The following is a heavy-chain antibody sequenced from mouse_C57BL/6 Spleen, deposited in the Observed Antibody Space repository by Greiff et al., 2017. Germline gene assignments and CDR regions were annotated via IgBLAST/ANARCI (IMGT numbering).Heavy chain of an antibody. V-gene: IGHV5-9*01. Sequence: VESGGGLVKPGGSLKLSCAASGFTFSSYTMSWVRQTPEKRLEWVATISGGGGNTYYPDSVKGRFTISRDNAKNTLYLQLSSLRSEDTALYYCARQASSYFDYWGQGTMLTVSA. D-gene: IGHD1-1*01. CDR3: ARQASSYFDY. J-gene: IGHJ2*01. CDR1: GFTFSSYT. CDR2: ISGGGGNT.